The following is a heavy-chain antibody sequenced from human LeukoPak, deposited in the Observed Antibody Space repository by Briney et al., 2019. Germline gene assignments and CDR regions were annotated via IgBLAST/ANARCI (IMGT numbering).Heavy chain of an antibody. CDR2: INHSGST. V-gene: IGHV4-39*07. J-gene: IGHJ4*02. Sequence: SETLSLTCTVSGGSISSGGYYWRWIRQPPGKGLEWIGEINHSGSTNNNPSLKSRVTISVDTSKNQFSLKLSSVTAADTAVYYCARGVVMATFDYWGQGTLVTVSS. D-gene: IGHD5-24*01. CDR1: GGSISSGGYY. CDR3: ARGVVMATFDY.